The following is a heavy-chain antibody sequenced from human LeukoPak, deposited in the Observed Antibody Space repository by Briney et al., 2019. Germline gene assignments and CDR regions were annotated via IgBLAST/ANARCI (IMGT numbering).Heavy chain of an antibody. V-gene: IGHV3-11*06. CDR1: GFTFSDYY. D-gene: IGHD6-19*01. CDR2: ISSSSSYT. J-gene: IGHJ4*02. CDR3: ARELSGWYYSDY. Sequence: GGSLRLSCAASGFTFSDYYMSWIRQAPGKGLEWVSYISSSSSYTNYADSVKGRFTISRDNAKNSLYLQMNSLRAEDTAVYYCARELSGWYYSDYWGQGTLVTVSS.